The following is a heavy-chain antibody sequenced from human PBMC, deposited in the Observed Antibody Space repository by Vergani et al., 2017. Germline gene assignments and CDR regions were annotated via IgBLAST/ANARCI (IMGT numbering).Heavy chain of an antibody. CDR3: ARGSRDDFWSGYYRAYYYYMDV. V-gene: IGHV4-30-2*01. CDR2: INHSGST. CDR1: GGSISSGGYS. J-gene: IGHJ6*03. D-gene: IGHD3-3*01. Sequence: QLQLQESGSGLVKPSQTLSLTCAVSGGSISSGGYSWSWIRQPPGKGLEWIGEINHSGSTNYNPSLKSRVTISVDTSKNQFSLKLSSVTAADTAVYYCARGSRDDFWSGYYRAYYYYMDVWGKGTTVTVSS.